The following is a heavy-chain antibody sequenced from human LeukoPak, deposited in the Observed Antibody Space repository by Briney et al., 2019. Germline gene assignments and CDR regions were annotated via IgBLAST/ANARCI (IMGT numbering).Heavy chain of an antibody. J-gene: IGHJ4*02. V-gene: IGHV3-11*01. CDR3: ARTGQYCSGGTCYSGQFDF. CDR1: GFSFSDYY. Sequence: GGSLRLSCAASGFSFSDYYMIWIRQAPGRGLEYVSYINRHGSSIHYADSVKGRFTISRDNANNSLFLQMNSLRAEDTAVYYCARTGQYCSGGTCYSGQFDFWGQGTLVTVSS. CDR2: INRHGSSI. D-gene: IGHD2-15*01.